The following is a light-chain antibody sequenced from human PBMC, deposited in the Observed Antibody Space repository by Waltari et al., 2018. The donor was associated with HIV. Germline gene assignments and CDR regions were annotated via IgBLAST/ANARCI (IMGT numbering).Light chain of an antibody. CDR1: QSVSRF. CDR3: QQRVNWPPLS. Sequence: DIVLTQYPATLSLSPGERATLSCRASQSVSRFLAWYQQRPGQAPRLLIFYASNRATGIPARFSGSGSGTDFTLTISCLEPEDFAVYYRQQRVNWPPLSFGGGTKVEIK. CDR2: YAS. J-gene: IGKJ4*01. V-gene: IGKV3-11*01.